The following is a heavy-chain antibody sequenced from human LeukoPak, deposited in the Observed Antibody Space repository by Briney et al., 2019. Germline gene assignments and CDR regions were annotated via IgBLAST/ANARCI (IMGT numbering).Heavy chain of an antibody. J-gene: IGHJ4*02. CDR3: ASGFDSRFFDK. Sequence: GGSLRLSCAASGFTFTNAWMSWVRQAPGKGLEWVANIKQDGNEKYYVDSVKGRFTISRDYAKNSLYLQMNSLRAEDTAVYYCASGFDSRFFDKWGQGTLVTVSS. CDR2: IKQDGNEK. V-gene: IGHV3-7*01. D-gene: IGHD3-22*01. CDR1: GFTFTNAW.